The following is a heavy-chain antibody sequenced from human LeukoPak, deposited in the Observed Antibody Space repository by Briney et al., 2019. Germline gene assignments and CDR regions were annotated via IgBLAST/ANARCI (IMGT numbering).Heavy chain of an antibody. D-gene: IGHD2-2*01. Sequence: ASVKVSCKGSGGTFSTYPTSWVRQAPGRGLEWMGGIIPIFDTTNYAQKFQDRATITADESTSTVYMELRSLRSEDTAIYYCARGRLGYCRTTSCYTFDRWGQGTLVTVSS. CDR2: IIPIFDTT. CDR1: GGTFSTYP. CDR3: ARGRLGYCRTTSCYTFDR. V-gene: IGHV1-69*13. J-gene: IGHJ4*02.